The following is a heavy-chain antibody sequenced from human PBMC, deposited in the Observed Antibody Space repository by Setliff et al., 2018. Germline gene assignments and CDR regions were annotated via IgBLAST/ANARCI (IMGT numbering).Heavy chain of an antibody. CDR3: ARGRLLYVGDSHYFDN. V-gene: IGHV4-61*09. J-gene: IGHJ4*02. Sequence: PSETLSLTCTVSGGSISGASIRSYYWTWVRQPAGKGLEWIGHIYTSGTTNYSPSLKSRVTISADTSKNQFSLQLSSVTATDTAVYYCARGRLLYVGDSHYFDNWGQGTLVTVSS. CDR2: IYTSGTT. CDR1: GGSISGASIRSYY. D-gene: IGHD4-17*01.